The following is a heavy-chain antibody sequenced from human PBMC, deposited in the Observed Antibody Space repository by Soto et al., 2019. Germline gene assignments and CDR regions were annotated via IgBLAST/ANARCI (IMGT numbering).Heavy chain of an antibody. D-gene: IGHD3-22*01. CDR3: ARGPPPNYDTRGYYLGAFDI. J-gene: IGHJ3*02. Sequence: GGSLRLSCAASGFTFSTHEMNWVRQAPGKGLEWVSHISGGGSTINYADSVKGRFTISRDNAKNSLYLQMDSLRAEDTAVYFCARGPPPNYDTRGYYLGAFDIWGQGTMVTV. V-gene: IGHV3-48*03. CDR1: GFTFSTHE. CDR2: ISGGGSTI.